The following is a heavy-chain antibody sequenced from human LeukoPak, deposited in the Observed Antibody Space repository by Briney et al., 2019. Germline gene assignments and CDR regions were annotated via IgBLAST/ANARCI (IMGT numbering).Heavy chain of an antibody. CDR1: GYTFTSYG. J-gene: IGHJ4*02. Sequence: GASVKVSCKASGYTFTSYGISWVRQAPGQGVEWMGWISAYNGNTNYAQKLQGRVTMTTDTSTSTAYMELRSLRSDDTAVYYCASDKAGYSYGSPFDYWGQGTLVTVSS. CDR2: ISAYNGNT. CDR3: ASDKAGYSYGSPFDY. D-gene: IGHD5-18*01. V-gene: IGHV1-18*01.